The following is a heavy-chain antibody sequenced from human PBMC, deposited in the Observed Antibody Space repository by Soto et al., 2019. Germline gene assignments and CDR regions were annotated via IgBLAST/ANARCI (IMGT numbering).Heavy chain of an antibody. J-gene: IGHJ5*02. CDR3: ARVLRYFDWNWLDP. V-gene: IGHV4-59*01. CDR1: GGSISSYY. Sequence: LSLTCTVSGGSISSYYWSWIRQPPGKGLEWIGYIYYSGSTNYNPSLKSRVTISVDTSKNQFSLKLSSVTAADTAVYYCARVLRYFDWNWLDPWGQGTLVTVSS. D-gene: IGHD3-9*01. CDR2: IYYSGST.